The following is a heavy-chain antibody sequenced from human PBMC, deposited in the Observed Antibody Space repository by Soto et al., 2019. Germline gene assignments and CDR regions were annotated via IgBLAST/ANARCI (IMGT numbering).Heavy chain of an antibody. CDR2: IRSKANSYAT. J-gene: IGHJ6*02. CDR1: GFTFSGSA. V-gene: IGHV3-73*01. D-gene: IGHD6-6*01. CDR3: TRLEYSSSSYYYYGMDV. Sequence: GGSLRLSCAASGFTFSGSAMHWVRQASGKGLEWVGRIRSKANSYATAYAASVKGRFTISRDDSKNTAYLQMNSLKTEDTAVYYCTRLEYSSSSYYYYGMDVWGQGTTVTVSS.